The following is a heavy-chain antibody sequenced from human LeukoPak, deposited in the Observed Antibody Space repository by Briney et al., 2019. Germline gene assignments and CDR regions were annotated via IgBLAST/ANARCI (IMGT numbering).Heavy chain of an antibody. CDR3: ARSHYDFWSGYYSSLLSPYYYGMDV. V-gene: IGHV3-33*01. J-gene: IGHJ6*02. CDR2: IWYDGSNK. D-gene: IGHD3-3*01. Sequence: GGSLRLSCAASGFTFSSYGMHWVRQAPGQGLEWVAVIWYDGSNKYYADSVKGRFTISRDNSKNTLYLQMNSLRAEDTAVYYCARSHYDFWSGYYSSLLSPYYYGMDVWGQGTTVTVSS. CDR1: GFTFSSYG.